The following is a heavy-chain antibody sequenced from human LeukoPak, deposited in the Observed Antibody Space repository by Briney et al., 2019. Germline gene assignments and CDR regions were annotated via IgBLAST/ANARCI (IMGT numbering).Heavy chain of an antibody. V-gene: IGHV3-30*01. CDR2: ISHDGTNK. Sequence: GQSLRLSCSPSELTLRRYALQRIRHAPGYMLECVPVISHDGTNKHYADSLKRRFTISIDNSKNTLYLQMNSLRAEDTAVYYCARDGCSSTSCYFWSFDPWGRGTLVTVSS. CDR3: ARDGCSSTSCYFWSFDP. J-gene: IGHJ2*01. CDR1: ELTLRRYA. D-gene: IGHD2-2*01.